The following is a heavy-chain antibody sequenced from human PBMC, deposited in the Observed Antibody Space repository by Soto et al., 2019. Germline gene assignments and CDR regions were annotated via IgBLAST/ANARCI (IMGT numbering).Heavy chain of an antibody. CDR2: IIPIFGTA. V-gene: IGHV1-69*12. Sequence: QVQLVQSGAEVKKPGSSVKVSCKASGGTFSSYAISWVRQAPGQGLEWMGGIIPIFGTANYAQKFQGRVTITADESTSTAYMERSSLRSEDTAVYYCARDGEGYGDNWWYFDLWGRGTLVTVSS. CDR1: GGTFSSYA. D-gene: IGHD4-17*01. J-gene: IGHJ2*01. CDR3: ARDGEGYGDNWWYFDL.